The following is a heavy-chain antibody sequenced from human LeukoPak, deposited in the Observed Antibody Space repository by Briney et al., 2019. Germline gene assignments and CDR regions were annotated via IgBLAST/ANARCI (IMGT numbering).Heavy chain of an antibody. D-gene: IGHD4-17*01. V-gene: IGHV4-30-2*01. CDR3: ARENVHGDVSWFDP. J-gene: IGHJ5*02. CDR1: GASISSGGYA. Sequence: ALSLTCTGSGASISSGGYAWSWIRQPPGKGLEWIGYIYHSGSTYYNPSLKSRVPISVDRSKNQFSLRLSSVTAADTAVYYCARENVHGDVSWFDPWGQGTLVTVSS. CDR2: IYHSGST.